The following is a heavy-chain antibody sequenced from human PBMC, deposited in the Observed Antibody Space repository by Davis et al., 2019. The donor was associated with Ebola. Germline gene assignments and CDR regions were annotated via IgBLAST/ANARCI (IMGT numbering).Heavy chain of an antibody. CDR1: GHRVSRKSGA. Sequence: HSQTLSLTCAISGHRVSRKSGAWTWIRQSPSRGLEWLGRTYYTSKWYNHYASSVKSRTTINPDTSKNQFSLQLNSVTPEDTAVYYCARGWFKSGMDVWGQGTTVTVSS. J-gene: IGHJ6*02. V-gene: IGHV6-1*01. CDR3: ARGWFKSGMDV. CDR2: TYYTSKWYN. D-gene: IGHD6-19*01.